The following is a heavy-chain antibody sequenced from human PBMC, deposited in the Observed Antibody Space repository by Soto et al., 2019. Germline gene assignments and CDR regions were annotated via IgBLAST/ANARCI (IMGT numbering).Heavy chain of an antibody. CDR2: ISGTGSRT. Sequence: EVQVLESGGGLVQPGGPLRLSCAASGFSFGDYAMSWVRQAPGKGLEWVSGISGTGSRTSYADSVRGRFTISRDNVNNTLSLQMDSLRAEDTAVYYCARGGRYTYGYGDYSYGMDVWGQGTTVTVSS. V-gene: IGHV3-23*01. CDR1: GFSFGDYA. J-gene: IGHJ6*02. D-gene: IGHD5-18*01. CDR3: ARGGRYTYGYGDYSYGMDV.